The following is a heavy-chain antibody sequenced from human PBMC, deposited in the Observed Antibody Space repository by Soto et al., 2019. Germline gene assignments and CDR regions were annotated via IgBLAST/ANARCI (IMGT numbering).Heavy chain of an antibody. D-gene: IGHD6-13*01. V-gene: IGHV1-3*05. CDR2: INAGNGNT. Sequence: QVQLVQSGAEEKKPGASVKVSCKASGYTFTSYVMHWVRQAPGQRLEWMGWINAGNGNTKYSQKFQGRVTITRDTSASTAYMELSRLRSEDTAVYYCASEAIAAAAVYGMDFWGQGTTVTVSS. CDR3: ASEAIAAAAVYGMDF. CDR1: GYTFTSYV. J-gene: IGHJ6*02.